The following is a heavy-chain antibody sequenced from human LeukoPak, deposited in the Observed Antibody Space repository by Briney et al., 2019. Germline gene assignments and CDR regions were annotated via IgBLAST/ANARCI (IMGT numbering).Heavy chain of an antibody. CDR1: GGTFSSYT. CDR3: ARDLGIVVVPAVHFDY. D-gene: IGHD2-2*01. Sequence: GSSVKVSCKATGGTFSSYTIRWVRQAPGQGLEWMGRIIPILGIANYAQKFQGRVTITADKSTSTAYMELSSLRSEDTAVYYCARDLGIVVVPAVHFDYWGQGTLVTVSS. J-gene: IGHJ4*02. V-gene: IGHV1-69*04. CDR2: IIPILGIA.